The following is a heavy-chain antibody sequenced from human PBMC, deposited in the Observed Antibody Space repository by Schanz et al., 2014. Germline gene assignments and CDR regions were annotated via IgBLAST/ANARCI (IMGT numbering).Heavy chain of an antibody. D-gene: IGHD1-1*01. CDR3: ARAHGNNWYGKGLDY. CDR2: IWSDGSTK. CDR1: GFAFSSYS. V-gene: IGHV3-33*08. J-gene: IGHJ4*02. Sequence: VQLVESGGGLVQPGGSLRLSCTASGFAFSSYSMNWVRQAPGKGLEWVAVIWSDGSTKYYADSVKGRFTISRDNSKNTLYLQMNSLRADDTAVYFCARAHGNNWYGKGLDYWGQGTQVTVSS.